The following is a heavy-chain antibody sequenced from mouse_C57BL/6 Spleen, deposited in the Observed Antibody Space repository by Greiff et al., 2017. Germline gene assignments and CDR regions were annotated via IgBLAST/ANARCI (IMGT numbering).Heavy chain of an antibody. J-gene: IGHJ4*01. CDR1: GYSFTSYY. V-gene: IGHV1-66*01. CDR2: SYPGSGNT. D-gene: IGHD1-1*01. CDR3: ANPYYYGSSPYYAMDY. Sequence: QVQLQQSGPELVKPGASVKISCKASGYSFTSYYIHWVKQRPGQGLEWIGWSYPGSGNTKYNEKFKGKATLTADTSSSTAYMQLSSLTSEDSAVYYCANPYYYGSSPYYAMDYWGQGTSVTVSS.